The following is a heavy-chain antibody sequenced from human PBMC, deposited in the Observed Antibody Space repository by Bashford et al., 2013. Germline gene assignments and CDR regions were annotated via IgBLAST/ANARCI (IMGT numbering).Heavy chain of an antibody. CDR3: ARQYYDSSGYYSTLDY. CDR1: DTALPATG. CDR2: IYPGDSDT. Sequence: GESLRSPVRVLDTALPATGSAGCARVPGKGLEWMGIIYPGDSDTRYSPSFQGQVTISADKSISTAYLQWSSLKASDTAMYYCARQYYDSSGYYSTLDYWGQGTLVTVSS. J-gene: IGHJ4*02. D-gene: IGHD3-22*01. V-gene: IGHV5-51*01.